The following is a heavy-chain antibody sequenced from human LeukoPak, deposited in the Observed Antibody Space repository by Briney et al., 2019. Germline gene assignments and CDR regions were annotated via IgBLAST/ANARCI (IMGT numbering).Heavy chain of an antibody. J-gene: IGHJ6*02. CDR3: AKDFGAYYYDSSGYRADYYYYYGMDV. Sequence: GGSLRLSCAASGFTFDDYTMHWVRQAPGKGLEWVSLISWDGGSTYYADSVKGRFTISRDNSKNSLYLQMNSLRTKDAAYYYCAKDFGAYYYDSSGYRADYYYYYGMDVWGQGTTVTVSS. CDR2: ISWDGGST. CDR1: GFTFDDYT. D-gene: IGHD3-22*01. V-gene: IGHV3-43*01.